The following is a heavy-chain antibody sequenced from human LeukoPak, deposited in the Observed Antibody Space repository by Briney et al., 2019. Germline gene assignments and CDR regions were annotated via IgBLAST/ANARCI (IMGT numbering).Heavy chain of an antibody. CDR3: ARVTASWHPYVDY. V-gene: IGHV3-74*01. J-gene: IGHJ4*02. CDR2: INSDGSIR. Sequence: GGSLRLSCAASGFTLRSYWMHWFRHAPGERLVWVSRINSDGSIRSYADSVEGRFTISRDNAENTLYLQLNSLRVEDTAVYFCARVTASWHPYVDYWGQGTLVTVSS. D-gene: IGHD2-2*01. CDR1: GFTLRSYW.